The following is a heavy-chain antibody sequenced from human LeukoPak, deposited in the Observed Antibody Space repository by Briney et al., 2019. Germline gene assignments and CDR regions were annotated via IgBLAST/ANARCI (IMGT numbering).Heavy chain of an antibody. V-gene: IGHV3-33*01. CDR1: GFTFSSYG. J-gene: IGHJ4*02. CDR3: ARADPWIQLWDFDY. Sequence: PSGGSLRLSCAASGFTFSSYGMHWVRQAPGKGLEWVAVIWYDGSNKYYADSVKGRFTVSRDNSKNTLYLQMNSLSAEDTAVYYCARADPWIQLWDFDYWGQGTLVTVSS. CDR2: IWYDGSNK. D-gene: IGHD5-18*01.